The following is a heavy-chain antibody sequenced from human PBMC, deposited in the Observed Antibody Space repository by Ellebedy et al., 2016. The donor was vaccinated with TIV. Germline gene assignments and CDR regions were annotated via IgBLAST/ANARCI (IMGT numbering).Heavy chain of an antibody. Sequence: AASVKVSCKASEFNFSKSAVQWVWQARGQRLEWIGWIVVGSGDANYAQKFQERVTITRDLSTNTAYMELSSLRSEDTAVYYCATGGEPDAFDIWGQGTLVSVSS. CDR2: IVVGSGDA. CDR3: ATGGEPDAFDI. J-gene: IGHJ3*02. V-gene: IGHV1-58*01. D-gene: IGHD1-26*01. CDR1: EFNFSKSA.